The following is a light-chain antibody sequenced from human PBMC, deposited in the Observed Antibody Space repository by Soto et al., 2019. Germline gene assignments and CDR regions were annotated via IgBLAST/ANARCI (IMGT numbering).Light chain of an antibody. J-gene: IGLJ2*01. V-gene: IGLV7-46*01. CDR1: TGAVTSNHH. Sequence: QAVVTQEPSLTVSPGGTVTLTCGSSTGAVTSNHHPYWFQQKAGQAPRTLIYDTSNKHSWTPARFSGSLLGDKAAQTLSGAQPEDAAQYYCLLSYNAARVFGGGTKLTVL. CDR3: LLSYNAARV. CDR2: DTS.